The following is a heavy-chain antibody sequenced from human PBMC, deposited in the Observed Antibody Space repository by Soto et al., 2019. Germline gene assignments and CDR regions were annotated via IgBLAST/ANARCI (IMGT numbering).Heavy chain of an antibody. V-gene: IGHV4-61*01. CDR1: GGSVSSGSYY. D-gene: IGHD2-2*01. CDR2: IYYSGST. Sequence: SETLSLTCTVSGGSVSSGSYYWSWLRQPPGKGLEGIGYIYYSGSTNYNPSLKSRVTIAADTSKNQFSLKPGSGTAADTALYDCARFAISVVPAAIDYWGQGTLVTVSS. J-gene: IGHJ4*02. CDR3: ARFAISVVPAAIDY.